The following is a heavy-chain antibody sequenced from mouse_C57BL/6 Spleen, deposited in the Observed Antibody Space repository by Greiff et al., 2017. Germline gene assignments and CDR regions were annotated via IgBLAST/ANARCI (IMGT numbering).Heavy chain of an antibody. CDR3: ARVGGYDYFDY. V-gene: IGHV1-59*01. Sequence: VQLQQPGAELVKPGTSVKLSCKASGYTFTSYWMHWVKQRPGQGLEWIGVIDPSDSYTNYNQKFKGKATLTVDTSSSTAYMQLSSLTSEDSAVYYCARVGGYDYFDYWGQGTTLTVSS. J-gene: IGHJ2*01. CDR2: IDPSDSYT. CDR1: GYTFTSYW. D-gene: IGHD2-2*01.